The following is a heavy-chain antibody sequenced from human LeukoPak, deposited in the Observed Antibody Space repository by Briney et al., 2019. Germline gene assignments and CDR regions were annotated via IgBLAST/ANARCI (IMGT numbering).Heavy chain of an antibody. CDR2: IKQDGSEK. V-gene: IGHV3-7*01. CDR1: RFTFSSYW. D-gene: IGHD1-14*01. CDR3: TGINYFDY. J-gene: IGHJ4*02. Sequence: GGSLRLSCAASRFTFSSYWMSWVRQAPGKGLEWVANIKQDGSEKYYVDSVKGRFTISRDNAKNSLYLQMNSLRAEDTAVYYCTGINYFDYWGQGTLVTVSS.